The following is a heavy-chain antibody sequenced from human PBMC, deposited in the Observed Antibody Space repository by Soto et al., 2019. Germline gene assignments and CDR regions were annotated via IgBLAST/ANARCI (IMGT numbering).Heavy chain of an antibody. D-gene: IGHD3-10*01. V-gene: IGHV3-7*01. J-gene: IGHJ6*02. CDR1: GFTFSSYW. Sequence: PGGSLRLSCAASGFTFSSYWMSWVRQAPGKGLEWVANIKQDGSEKYYVDSVKGRFTISRDNAKNSLHLQMNSLRAEDTAVYYCARDEPDSGMVRGVYYYGMDVWGQGTTVTVSS. CDR3: ARDEPDSGMVRGVYYYGMDV. CDR2: IKQDGSEK.